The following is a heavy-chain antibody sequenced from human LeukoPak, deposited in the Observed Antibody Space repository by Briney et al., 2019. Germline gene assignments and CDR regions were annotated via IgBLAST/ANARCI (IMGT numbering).Heavy chain of an antibody. Sequence: GGSLRLSCSASGFTFSSYAMHWVRQAPGKGLEYVSAISSNGGSTYYADSVKGRFTISRDNSKNTLYLQMSSLRAEDTAVYYCAKDSRRSRIVVVHDAFDIWGQGTLVTVSS. J-gene: IGHJ3*02. V-gene: IGHV3-64D*06. CDR1: GFTFSSYA. CDR3: AKDSRRSRIVVVHDAFDI. D-gene: IGHD3-22*01. CDR2: ISSNGGST.